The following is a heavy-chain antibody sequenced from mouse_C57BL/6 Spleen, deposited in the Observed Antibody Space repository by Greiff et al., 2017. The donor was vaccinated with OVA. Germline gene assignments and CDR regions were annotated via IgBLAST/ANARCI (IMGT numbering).Heavy chain of an antibody. J-gene: IGHJ2*01. V-gene: IGHV1-18*01. CDR3: AREDDGYFDY. CDR2: INPNNGGT. Sequence: VVKPGASVKIPCKASGYTFTDYNMDWVKQSHGKSLEWIGDINPNNGGTIYNQKFKGKATLTVDKSSSTAYMELRSLTSEDTAVYYCAREDDGYFDYWGQGTTLTVSS. CDR1: GYTFTDYN. D-gene: IGHD2-3*01.